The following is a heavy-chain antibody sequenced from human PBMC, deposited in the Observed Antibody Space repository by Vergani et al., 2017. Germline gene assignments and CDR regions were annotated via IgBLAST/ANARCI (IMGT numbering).Heavy chain of an antibody. J-gene: IGHJ2*01. V-gene: IGHV4-39*01. CDR3: ARGRGDNWYIDL. Sequence: QLQLQESGPGLVKPSETLSLICTVSGGSINPSSYFWGWIRQSPGKGLEWIGSINYVGRTYYIPSLQSRATLFVDMSKNQFSLNLTSVTAADTAVYYCARGRGDNWYIDLWGRGTLVTVSS. CDR1: GGSINPSSYF. D-gene: IGHD3-10*01. CDR2: INYVGRT.